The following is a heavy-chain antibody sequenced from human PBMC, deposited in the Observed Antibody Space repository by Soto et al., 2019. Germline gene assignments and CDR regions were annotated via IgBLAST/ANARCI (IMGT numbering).Heavy chain of an antibody. CDR1: GGSISSSSYY. CDR3: ATVTIFGIRYYYYYGMDV. J-gene: IGHJ6*02. CDR2: IYYSGST. Sequence: SETLSLTCTVSGGSISSSSYYWGWIRQPPGKGLEWIGSIYYSGSTYYNPSLKSRVTISVDTSKNQFSLKLSSVTAADTAVYYCATVTIFGIRYYYYYGMDVWGQGTTVTVSS. D-gene: IGHD3-3*01. V-gene: IGHV4-39*01.